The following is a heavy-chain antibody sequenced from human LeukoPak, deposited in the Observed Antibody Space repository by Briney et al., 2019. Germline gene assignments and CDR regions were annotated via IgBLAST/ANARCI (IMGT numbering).Heavy chain of an antibody. CDR2: IYSGGNT. V-gene: IGHV3-66*01. Sequence: GGSLRLSCAASGFTVSTNYMSWVRQAPGRGLEWVSVIYSGGNTYYADSVKGRFTISRDNSKNTLSLQMNSLRAEDTAVYYCARVYRAVAGSGYYFDYWGQGTLVTVSS. J-gene: IGHJ4*02. D-gene: IGHD6-19*01. CDR1: GFTVSTNY. CDR3: ARVYRAVAGSGYYFDY.